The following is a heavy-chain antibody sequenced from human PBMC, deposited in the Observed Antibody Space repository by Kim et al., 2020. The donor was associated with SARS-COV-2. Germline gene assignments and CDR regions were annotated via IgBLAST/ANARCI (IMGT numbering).Heavy chain of an antibody. J-gene: IGHJ5*02. CDR1: GYTLPELS. V-gene: IGHV1-24*01. Sequence: ASVKVSCKVSGYTLPELSMHWVRQAPGKGLEWMGGFDPEDGETIYAQKFQGRVTMTEDTSTDTAYMELSSLRSEDTAVYYCATVRPPFQTVRGWYWFDPWGQGTLVTVSS. CDR3: ATVRPPFQTVRGWYWFDP. D-gene: IGHD2-15*01. CDR2: FDPEDGET.